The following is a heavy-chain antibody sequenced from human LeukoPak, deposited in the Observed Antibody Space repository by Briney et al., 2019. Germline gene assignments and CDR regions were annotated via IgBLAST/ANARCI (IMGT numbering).Heavy chain of an antibody. CDR3: ARSIAVAGYPYYFDY. CDR2: ISSSSSTI. V-gene: IGHV3-48*01. CDR1: GFPFSSYN. D-gene: IGHD6-19*01. J-gene: IGHJ4*02. Sequence: GGSLRLSCAASGFPFSSYNMNWVRQAPGKGLEWVSYISSSSSTIYYADSVKGRFTISRDDSKNTLYLQMNSLKGEDTAVYYCARSIAVAGYPYYFDYWGQGTLVTVSS.